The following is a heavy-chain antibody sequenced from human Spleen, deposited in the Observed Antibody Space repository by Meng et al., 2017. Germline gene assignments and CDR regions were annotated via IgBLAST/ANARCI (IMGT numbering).Heavy chain of an antibody. Sequence: VERVGSGGGCVQTGWSLRLSCGASGFNFGDYIMHWVRQSPGKGLEWISRTVSDGGITTYADSVKGRFTVSRDNAKNTLYLQMNSLGADDTAVYYCARDLAWVLFDYWGQGALVTVSS. CDR3: ARDLAWVLFDY. J-gene: IGHJ4*02. D-gene: IGHD3-3*01. CDR2: TVSDGGIT. V-gene: IGHV3-74*01. CDR1: GFNFGDYI.